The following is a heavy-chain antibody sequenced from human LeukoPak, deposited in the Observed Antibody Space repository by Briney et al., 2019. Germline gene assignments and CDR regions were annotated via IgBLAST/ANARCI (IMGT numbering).Heavy chain of an antibody. D-gene: IGHD6-19*01. J-gene: IGHJ4*02. CDR2: ISGSGGST. CDR1: GFTFSSYA. Sequence: GGSLRLSCAASGFTFSSYAMSWVRQAPGKGLEWVSAISGSGGSTYYADSVKGRFTISRDNFKNTLYLQMNTLRAEDTAEYYCAKVGTFGWYYFDYWGQGTLVTVSS. CDR3: AKVGTFGWYYFDY. V-gene: IGHV3-23*01.